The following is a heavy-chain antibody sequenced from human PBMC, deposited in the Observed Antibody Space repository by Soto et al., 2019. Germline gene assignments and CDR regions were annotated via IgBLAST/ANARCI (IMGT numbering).Heavy chain of an antibody. CDR1: GFTFSSYS. D-gene: IGHD2-15*01. CDR3: ARGWGCVGGSCYAYY. Sequence: EVQLVESGGGLVQPGGSLRLSCAASGFTFSSYSMIWVRQAPGKGLEWVSYISSSSSAIYYADSVKGRFTISRDNAKNSLYLQMNSLRDEDRAVYYCARGWGCVGGSCYAYYWGQGTLVTVSS. V-gene: IGHV3-48*02. J-gene: IGHJ4*02. CDR2: ISSSSSAI.